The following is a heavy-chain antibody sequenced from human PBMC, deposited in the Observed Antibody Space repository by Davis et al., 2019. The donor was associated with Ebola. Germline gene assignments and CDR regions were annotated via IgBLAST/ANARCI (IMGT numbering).Heavy chain of an antibody. D-gene: IGHD2-2*01. V-gene: IGHV4-39*07. CDR2: INHSGST. CDR1: GGSISSSSYY. Sequence: MPSETLSLTCTVSGGSISSSSYYWGWIRQPPGKGLEWIGEINHSGSTNYNPSLKRRVTISVDTSKNQFSLKLSSVTAADTAVYYCARGVPAANDYWGQGTLVTVSS. J-gene: IGHJ4*02. CDR3: ARGVPAANDY.